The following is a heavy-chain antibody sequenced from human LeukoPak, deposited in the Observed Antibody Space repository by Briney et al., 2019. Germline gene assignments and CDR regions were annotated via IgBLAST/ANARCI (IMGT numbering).Heavy chain of an antibody. CDR1: GYTFTAYY. J-gene: IGHJ4*02. CDR2: INPNSGGT. D-gene: IGHD3-9*01. CDR3: ASIYDILTGFSSFDS. Sequence: GASVRVSCKTSGYTFTAYYLHWVRQAPGQGLEWMGWINPNSGGTNYAQKFEDRVTMTRDTSISTAYMELSSLRSDDTAVYYCASIYDILTGFSSFDSWGQGTLVTVSS. V-gene: IGHV1-2*02.